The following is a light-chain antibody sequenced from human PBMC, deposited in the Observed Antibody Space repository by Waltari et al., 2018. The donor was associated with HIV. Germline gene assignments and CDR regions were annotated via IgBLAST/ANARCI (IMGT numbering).Light chain of an antibody. CDR2: ETS. V-gene: IGKV1-5*03. CDR1: HYISTW. J-gene: IGKJ1*01. Sequence: DIEVTQSTSPLSASVGDTVSVTCRTDHYISTWLAWYQQRPGKAPKLLIYETSILESGVPSRFSGRGSGTEFTLTISSLQPDDFATYYCQQYNSFSQAFGQGTKVEL. CDR3: QQYNSFSQA.